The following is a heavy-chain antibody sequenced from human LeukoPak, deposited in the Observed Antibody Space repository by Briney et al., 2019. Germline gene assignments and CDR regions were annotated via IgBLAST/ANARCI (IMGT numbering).Heavy chain of an antibody. Sequence: SVKVSCNASGYTFTGYYMHWVRQAPGQGLEWMGWINPNSGGTNYAQKFQGRVTMTRDTSISTAYMELSRLRSDDTAVYYCARDCSETYYYDSSGSYMDVWGKGTTVTVSS. CDR2: INPNSGGT. CDR1: GYTFTGYY. D-gene: IGHD3-22*01. J-gene: IGHJ6*03. V-gene: IGHV1-2*02. CDR3: ARDCSETYYYDSSGSYMDV.